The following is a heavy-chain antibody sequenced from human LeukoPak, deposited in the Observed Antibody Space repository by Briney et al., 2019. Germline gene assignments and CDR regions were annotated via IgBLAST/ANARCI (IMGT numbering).Heavy chain of an antibody. Sequence: SETLSLTCTVSGGSISSYYWSWIRQPPGKGLEWIGYIYYSGSTNYNPSLKSRVTISVDTSKNQFSLKLSSVTAADTAVYYCARTFHYDSSGYFNWFDPWGQGTLDTVSS. CDR1: GGSISSYY. J-gene: IGHJ5*02. D-gene: IGHD3-22*01. CDR2: IYYSGST. CDR3: ARTFHYDSSGYFNWFDP. V-gene: IGHV4-59*01.